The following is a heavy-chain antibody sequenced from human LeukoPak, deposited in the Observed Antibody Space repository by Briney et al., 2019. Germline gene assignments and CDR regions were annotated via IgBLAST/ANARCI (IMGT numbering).Heavy chain of an antibody. CDR2: INSDGSST. CDR1: GFTFSSYW. J-gene: IGHJ3*02. CDR3: AIIAVADPDAFDI. V-gene: IGHV3-74*01. Sequence: GGSLRLSCAASGFTFSSYWMHWVRQAPGKGLVWVSRINSDGSSTSYADSVKGRFTISRDNAKNTLYLQMNSLRAEDTAVYYCAIIAVADPDAFDIWGQGTMVTVSS. D-gene: IGHD6-19*01.